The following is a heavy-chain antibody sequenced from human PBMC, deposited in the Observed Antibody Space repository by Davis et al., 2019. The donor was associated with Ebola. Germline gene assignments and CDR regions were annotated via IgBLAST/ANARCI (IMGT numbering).Heavy chain of an antibody. CDR2: IKQDGSEK. CDR1: GFTFSSYW. J-gene: IGHJ3*02. D-gene: IGHD3-3*01. CDR3: ARGSVRFLEWLSQNAFDI. Sequence: PGGSLRLSCAASGFTFSSYWMSWVRQAPGKGLEWVANIKQDGSEKYYVDSVKGRFTISRDNSKNTVYLQMNSLRPDDTAVYYCARGSVRFLEWLSQNAFDIWGQGTVVTVSS. V-gene: IGHV3-7*01.